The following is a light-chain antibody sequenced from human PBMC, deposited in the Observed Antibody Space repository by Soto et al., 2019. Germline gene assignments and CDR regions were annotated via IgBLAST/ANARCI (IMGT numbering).Light chain of an antibody. CDR3: QQYNNWPPWT. J-gene: IGKJ1*01. Sequence: EIVMTQSPATLSVSPGERATLSCRASQRVSRNLAWYQQKPGQAPRLLIYDASTRATGIPDMFSGSGSETEFTLTISSLQSEDYAIYYCQQYNNWPPWTFGQGTKVDIK. V-gene: IGKV3-15*01. CDR1: QRVSRN. CDR2: DAS.